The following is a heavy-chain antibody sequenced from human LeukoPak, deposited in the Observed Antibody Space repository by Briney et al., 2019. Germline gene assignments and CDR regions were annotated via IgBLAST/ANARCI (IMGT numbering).Heavy chain of an antibody. J-gene: IGHJ3*02. CDR1: GYSISSGYY. Sequence: KTSETLSLTCTVSGYSISSGYYWGWIRQPPGKGLEWIGSIYHSGSTYYNPSLKSRVTISVDRSKNQFSLKLISVTAADTAVYYCGRATGIAAAGIVDAFDIWGQGTMVIVSS. V-gene: IGHV4-38-2*02. CDR3: GRATGIAAAGIVDAFDI. D-gene: IGHD6-25*01. CDR2: IYHSGST.